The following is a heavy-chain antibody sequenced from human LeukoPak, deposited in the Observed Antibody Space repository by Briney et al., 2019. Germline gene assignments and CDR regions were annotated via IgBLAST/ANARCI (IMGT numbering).Heavy chain of an antibody. CDR3: ARLFGDYDDTIRSSYWHGHLDY. Sequence: GASVKVSCKTSGYPFTGNYINWSRQAPGQGLEWLGLIDPDRRTTVYAQKFQGRVAMTGDMSTSTVYMELRSLRSEDTAVYFCARLFGDYDDTIRSSYWHGHLDYWGQGALVLVSS. V-gene: IGHV1-46*01. D-gene: IGHD3-16*01. CDR2: IDPDRRTT. J-gene: IGHJ4*02. CDR1: GYPFTGNY.